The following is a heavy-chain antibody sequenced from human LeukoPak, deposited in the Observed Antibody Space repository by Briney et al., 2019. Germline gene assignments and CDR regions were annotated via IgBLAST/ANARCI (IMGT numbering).Heavy chain of an antibody. J-gene: IGHJ4*02. D-gene: IGHD3-3*01. CDR2: INHSGST. V-gene: IGHV4-34*01. Sequence: PSETLSLTCAVYGGSFSGYYWSWIRQPPGKGLEWLGEINHSGSTNYNPSLKSRVTISVDTSKNQFSLKLSSVTAADTAVYYCARSMRYYDFWSGYLYWGQGTLVTVSS. CDR3: ARSMRYYDFWSGYLY. CDR1: GGSFSGYY.